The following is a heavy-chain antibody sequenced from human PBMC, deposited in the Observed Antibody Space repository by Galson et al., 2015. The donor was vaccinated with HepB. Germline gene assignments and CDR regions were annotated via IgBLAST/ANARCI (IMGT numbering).Heavy chain of an antibody. Sequence: SLRLSCAASGFTFSSYGMHWVRQAPGKGLEWVAVISYDGSNKYYADSVKGRFTISRDNSKNTLYLQMNSLRAEDTAVYYCAKPPYDFWSGYYTSGMDVWGQGTTVTVSS. J-gene: IGHJ6*02. CDR2: ISYDGSNK. V-gene: IGHV3-30*18. CDR1: GFTFSSYG. CDR3: AKPPYDFWSGYYTSGMDV. D-gene: IGHD3-3*01.